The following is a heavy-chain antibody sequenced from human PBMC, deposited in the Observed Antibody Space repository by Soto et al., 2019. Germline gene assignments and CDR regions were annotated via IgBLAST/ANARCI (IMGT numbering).Heavy chain of an antibody. CDR1: GLIFSRYW. Sequence: GALRLSCAGSGLIFSRYWMIWFRQAPGKGLEWVANIKQDGSEKYYVDSVKGRFTISRDNAKNSLYLQINRMLAEDTAVYYCARAPFFIWFGETHASLDILGQGTMVTVSS. CDR3: ARAPFFIWFGETHASLDI. V-gene: IGHV3-7*01. CDR2: IKQDGSEK. J-gene: IGHJ3*02. D-gene: IGHD3-10*01.